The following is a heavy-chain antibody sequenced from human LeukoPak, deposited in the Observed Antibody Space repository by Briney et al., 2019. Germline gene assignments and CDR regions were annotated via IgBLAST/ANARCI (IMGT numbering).Heavy chain of an antibody. J-gene: IGHJ4*02. CDR1: GYTFTSYG. Sequence: ASVKVSCKASGYTFTSYGISWVQQAPGQGLEWMGWISAYNGNTNYAQKLQGRVTMTTDTSTSTAYMELRSLRSDDTAVYYCARDIGRGDFWSGYYRPFDYWGQGTLVTVSS. CDR2: ISAYNGNT. V-gene: IGHV1-18*01. CDR3: ARDIGRGDFWSGYYRPFDY. D-gene: IGHD3-3*01.